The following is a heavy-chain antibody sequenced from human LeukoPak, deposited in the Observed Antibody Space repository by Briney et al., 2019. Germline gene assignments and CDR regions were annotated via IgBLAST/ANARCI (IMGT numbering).Heavy chain of an antibody. CDR2: ISSSSSYI. J-gene: IGHJ4*02. CDR1: GFTFSSYS. V-gene: IGHV3-21*01. CDR3: ASGSGFYYFDY. Sequence: GGSLRLSCAASGFTFSSYSMNWVRQAPGKGLEWVSSISSSSSYIYYADSVKGRFTISRDNAENPLYLQMNSLRAEDTALYYCASGSGFYYFDYWGQGTLVTVSS. D-gene: IGHD3-10*01.